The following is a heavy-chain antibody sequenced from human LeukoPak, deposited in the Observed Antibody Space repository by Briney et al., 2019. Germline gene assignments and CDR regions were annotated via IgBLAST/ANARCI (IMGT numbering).Heavy chain of an antibody. D-gene: IGHD6-19*01. CDR2: IYYSGST. J-gene: IGHJ4*02. V-gene: IGHV4-39*07. CDR3: ARQGYSSGWYDY. Sequence: KSSETLSLTCTVSGGSISSSSYYWGWIRQPPGKGLEWIGSIYYSGSTYYNLSLKSRATISVDTSKNQFSLKLSSVTAADTAVYYCARQGYSSGWYDYWGQGTLVTVSS. CDR1: GGSISSSSYY.